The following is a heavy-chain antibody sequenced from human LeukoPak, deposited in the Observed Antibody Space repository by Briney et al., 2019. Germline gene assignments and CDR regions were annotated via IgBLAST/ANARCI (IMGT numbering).Heavy chain of an antibody. V-gene: IGHV4-4*02. Sequence: SETLSLTCAVSGDSISSGDWWSWVRQPPGKGLEWIGEIYHSGSTYYNPSLKSRVTISVDTSKNQFSLKLSSVTAADTAVYYCARVEKDDILTGGIIDYWGQGTLVTVSS. CDR3: ARVEKDDILTGGIIDY. CDR1: GDSISSGDW. J-gene: IGHJ4*02. CDR2: IYHSGST. D-gene: IGHD3-9*01.